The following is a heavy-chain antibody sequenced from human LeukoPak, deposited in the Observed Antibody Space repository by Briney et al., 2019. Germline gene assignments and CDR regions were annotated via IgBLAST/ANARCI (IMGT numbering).Heavy chain of an antibody. D-gene: IGHD6-13*01. CDR2: ISHSGDSP. V-gene: IGHV3-23*01. CDR3: GQDPSRIAAGRCDY. CDR1: GFSFSSYG. J-gene: IGHJ4*02. Sequence: GGSLRLSCAASGFSFSSYGMSWVRQAPGKGLEWVSDISHSGDSPYYADSVKGRFTISRDNSKNTLFLQMDSLRAEDTAVYYCGQDPSRIAAGRCDYWGQGTRVTVSS.